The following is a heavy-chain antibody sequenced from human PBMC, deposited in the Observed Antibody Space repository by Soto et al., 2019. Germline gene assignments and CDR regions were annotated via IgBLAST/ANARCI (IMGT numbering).Heavy chain of an antibody. J-gene: IGHJ4*02. D-gene: IGHD3-10*01. V-gene: IGHV3-30*03. CDR3: VSTGPD. CDR2: ISFDDSNK. CDR1: GFNFGNHG. Sequence: GGSLRLSCAASGFNFGNHGMHWVRQARGKGLEWVALISFDDSNKKYADSVKGRFTISRDNSRNMLFLQMNSLRPDDTAVYYCVSTGPDWGQGTQVTVSS.